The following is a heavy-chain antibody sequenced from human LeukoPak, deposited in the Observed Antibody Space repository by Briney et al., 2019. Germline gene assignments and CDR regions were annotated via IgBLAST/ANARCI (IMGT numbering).Heavy chain of an antibody. CDR3: ATLGYSGYDSANDAFDI. CDR2: FDPEDGET. Sequence: ASVKVSCKVSGYTFTVLSMHWVRQGPGKGLEWMGGFDPEDGETIYAQKFQGRVTMTEDTSTDTAYMELSSLRPEDTAVYYCATLGYSGYDSANDAFDIWGQGTMVTVSS. CDR1: GYTFTVLS. V-gene: IGHV1-24*01. D-gene: IGHD5-12*01. J-gene: IGHJ3*02.